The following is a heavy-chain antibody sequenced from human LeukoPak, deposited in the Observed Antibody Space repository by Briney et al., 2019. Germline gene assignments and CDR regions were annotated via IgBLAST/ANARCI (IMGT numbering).Heavy chain of an antibody. V-gene: IGHV3-30*18. CDR1: GFTFSSYA. D-gene: IGHD6-19*01. CDR2: MSHDGSNK. Sequence: GGSLRLSCAASGFTFSSYAMHWVRQAPGKGLEWVAVMSHDGSNKYYGDSVKGRFTISRDDSKNTLYLQMNSLRAEDTAVYYCAKLDSSGWSRPFDYWGQGTLVTVSS. CDR3: AKLDSSGWSRPFDY. J-gene: IGHJ4*02.